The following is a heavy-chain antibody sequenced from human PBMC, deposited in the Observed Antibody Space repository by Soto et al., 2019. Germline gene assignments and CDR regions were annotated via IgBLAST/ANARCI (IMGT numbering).Heavy chain of an antibody. CDR2: INSDESKT. D-gene: IGHD3-16*01. V-gene: IGHV3-74*01. J-gene: IGHJ4*02. CDR1: GFTFSSYP. CDR3: VRGSSYALDY. Sequence: GGSLRLSCTASGFTFSSYPMHWVRQAPGKGLVWVSRINSDESKTRYADSVKGRFTVSRDNARNTLYLEMNSLRAEDTAVYYCVRGSSYALDYWGQGTLVTVSS.